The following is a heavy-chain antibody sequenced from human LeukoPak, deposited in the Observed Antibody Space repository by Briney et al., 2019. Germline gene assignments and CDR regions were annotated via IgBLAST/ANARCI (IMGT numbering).Heavy chain of an antibody. Sequence: PSETLSLTCTVSGGSISSGGYYWSWIRQHPGKGLEWIGYIYYSGSTYYNPSLKSRVTISVDTSKNQFSLKLSSVTAADTAVYYCARSQNTYYDYVWGSYRDDAFDIWGQGTMVTVSS. D-gene: IGHD3-16*02. CDR2: IYYSGST. CDR1: GGSISSGGYY. CDR3: ARSQNTYYDYVWGSYRDDAFDI. V-gene: IGHV4-31*03. J-gene: IGHJ3*02.